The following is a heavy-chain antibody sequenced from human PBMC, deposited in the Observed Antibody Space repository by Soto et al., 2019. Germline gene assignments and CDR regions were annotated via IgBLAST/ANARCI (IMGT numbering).Heavy chain of an antibody. J-gene: IGHJ4*02. CDR1: GYTFTDYY. Sequence: QVQLVQSGAEVMKPGASVKVSCKASGYTFTDYYMRWVRQAPGQGLEWVGRINTQTGGTNYAQKFQGRVTMTRDTSTTTAYMELSSMTSDDTAVYFCARVGLEGRSDGYFDYWGQGTQVTVSS. CDR2: INTQTGGT. CDR3: ARVGLEGRSDGYFDY. V-gene: IGHV1-2*02. D-gene: IGHD2-15*01.